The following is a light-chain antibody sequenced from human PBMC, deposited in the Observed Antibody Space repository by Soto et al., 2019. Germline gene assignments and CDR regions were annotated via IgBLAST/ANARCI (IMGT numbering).Light chain of an antibody. V-gene: IGKV2-30*02. Sequence: DVGMTQSPLCLPVTLGQPASISCRSSQSLVHSDGNTYLSWFLQRPGQSPRRLIYNVSNRDSRVPDRFRGSGSGTDFTLTISRVEAEDVGVYYCMQGTHWPPYTFGQGTKVDIK. CDR3: MQGTHWPPYT. CDR1: QSLVHSDGNTY. J-gene: IGKJ2*01. CDR2: NVS.